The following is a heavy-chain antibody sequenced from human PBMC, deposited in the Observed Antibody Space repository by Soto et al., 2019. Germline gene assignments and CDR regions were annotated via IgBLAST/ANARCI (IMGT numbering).Heavy chain of an antibody. CDR2: INAGNGNT. V-gene: IGHV1-3*01. J-gene: IGHJ5*02. Sequence: QVPLVQSGAEVKKPGASVKVSCKASGYTFTSYAMHWVRQAPGQRLEWMGWINAGNGNTKYSQKFQGRVTITRDTSASTAYMELSSLRSEDTAVYYCARGPSIVVVVAAINRWFDPWGQGTLVTVSS. D-gene: IGHD2-15*01. CDR3: ARGPSIVVVVAAINRWFDP. CDR1: GYTFTSYA.